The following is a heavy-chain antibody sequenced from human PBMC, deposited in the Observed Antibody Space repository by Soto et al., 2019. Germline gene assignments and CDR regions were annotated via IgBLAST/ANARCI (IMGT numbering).Heavy chain of an antibody. V-gene: IGHV3-7*05. CDR1: GFTFSGYW. Sequence: EVRLMESGGGLVQPGGSLRLSCAASGFTFSGYWMSWARQAPGKGLEWVANIKQDGSEKYSVDSVKGRFTISRDNAQDSLYLEMNSLRVDDTTIYYCAGDRGSGFGGQVYWGRDVWGQSTTVIISS. D-gene: IGHD6-19*01. CDR2: IKQDGSEK. J-gene: IGHJ6*02. CDR3: AGDRGSGFGGQVYWGRDV.